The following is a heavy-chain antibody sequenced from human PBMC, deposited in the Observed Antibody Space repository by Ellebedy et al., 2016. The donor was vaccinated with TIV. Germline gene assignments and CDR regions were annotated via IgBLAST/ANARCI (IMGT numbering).Heavy chain of an antibody. CDR3: ARRLAQTGSGAFDV. CDR1: GGSISSYY. J-gene: IGHJ3*01. Sequence: SETLSLTXTVSGGSISSYYWSWIRQPPGKGLECIGYIYYNGKTNYNPSLKSRVTISVDTSKNQFSLKLSSVTAADTAVYYCARRLAQTGSGAFDVWGQGTMVTVSS. V-gene: IGHV4-59*01. D-gene: IGHD3-10*01. CDR2: IYYNGKT.